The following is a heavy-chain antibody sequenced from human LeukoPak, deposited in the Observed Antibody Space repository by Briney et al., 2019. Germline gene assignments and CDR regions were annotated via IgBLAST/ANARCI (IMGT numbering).Heavy chain of an antibody. Sequence: PSETLSLTCTVSGGSISSSSYYWGWIRQHPGKGLEWIGCIYYSGGSFYNPSLNSRVTISVDTSENQFSLKLSSVTAADTAVYYCARLLNNWFDPWGQGTLVTVSS. CDR1: GGSISSSSYY. CDR2: IYYSGGS. V-gene: IGHV4-31*03. CDR3: ARLLNNWFDP. J-gene: IGHJ5*02.